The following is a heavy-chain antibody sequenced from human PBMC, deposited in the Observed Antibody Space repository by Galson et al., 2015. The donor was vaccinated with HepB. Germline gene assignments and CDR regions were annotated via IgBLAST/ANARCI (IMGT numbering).Heavy chain of an antibody. D-gene: IGHD2-2*01. CDR1: GGSFSGYY. J-gene: IGHJ4*02. Sequence: SETLSLTCAVYGGSFSGYYWSWIRQPPGKGLEWIGEINHSGSTNYNPSLKSRVTISVDTSKNQFSLKLSSVTAADTAVYYCASTLDCSSTSCHVAARPLGYWGQGTLVTVSS. CDR2: INHSGST. CDR3: ASTLDCSSTSCHVAARPLGY. V-gene: IGHV4-34*01.